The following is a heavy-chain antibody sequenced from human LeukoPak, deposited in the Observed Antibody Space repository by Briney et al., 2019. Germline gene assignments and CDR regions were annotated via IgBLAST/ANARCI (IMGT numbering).Heavy chain of an antibody. CDR3: ARGPNHYYYMDF. D-gene: IGHD2-8*01. V-gene: IGHV1-2*02. CDR2: INPEGDVT. CDR1: GYTFTGYF. Sequence: ASVKVSCKASGYTFTGYFMHWVRQAPGQGLEGMGWINPEGDVTKSAQRFQGRVTMTTDKSINTVFMELSGLTSDDTALYYCARGPNHYYYMDFWGKGTTVSVSS. J-gene: IGHJ6*03.